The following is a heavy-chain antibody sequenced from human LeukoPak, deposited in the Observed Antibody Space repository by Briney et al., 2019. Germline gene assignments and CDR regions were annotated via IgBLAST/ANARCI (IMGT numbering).Heavy chain of an antibody. V-gene: IGHV4-59*08. CDR1: GGSISSYY. CDR3: ARKASTNGEFDP. Sequence: SETLSLTCTVSGGSISSYYWSWIRQPPGKGLEWIGYIYSGSTDYNPSLKSRVTISVDTSKNQFSLQLSSVTAADTAVYYCARKASTNGEFDPWGQGTLVTVSS. J-gene: IGHJ5*02. CDR2: IYSGST. D-gene: IGHD2-8*01.